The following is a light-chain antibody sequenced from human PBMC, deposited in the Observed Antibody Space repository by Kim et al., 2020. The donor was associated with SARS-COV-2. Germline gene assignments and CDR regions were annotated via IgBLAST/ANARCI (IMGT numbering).Light chain of an antibody. J-gene: IGLJ1*01. CDR3: QSYASSLSGSGV. CDR2: GNS. Sequence: QSALTQPPSVSGAPGQGVTISCTGSSSNIGAGYDVHWYQQLPGTAPKLLIYGNSNRPSGVPDRFSGSKSGTSASLAITGLQAEDEADYYCQSYASSLSGSGVFGTGTKVTVL. CDR1: SSNIGAGYD. V-gene: IGLV1-40*01.